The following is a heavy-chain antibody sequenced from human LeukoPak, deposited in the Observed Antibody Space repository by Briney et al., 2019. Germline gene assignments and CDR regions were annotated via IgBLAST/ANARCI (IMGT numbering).Heavy chain of an antibody. V-gene: IGHV1-2*02. CDR3: ARDVAYGSGSTAGDRDAFDI. Sequence: GASVKVSCKASGYSFTDYYMHWVRQAPGQGLEWMGWINPNSGGTNYAQKFQGRVTMTRDTSISTAYMELNRLRSDDTAVYYCARDVAYGSGSTAGDRDAFDIWGQGTMVTVSS. D-gene: IGHD3-10*01. CDR1: GYSFTDYY. CDR2: INPNSGGT. J-gene: IGHJ3*02.